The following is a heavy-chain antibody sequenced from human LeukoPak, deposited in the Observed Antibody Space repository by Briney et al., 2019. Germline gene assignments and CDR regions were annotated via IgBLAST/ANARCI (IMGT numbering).Heavy chain of an antibody. D-gene: IGHD4-23*01. CDR2: IYYSGST. J-gene: IGHJ1*01. V-gene: IGHV4-59*01. Sequence: KSSETLSLTCTVSGGSISSYYWSWIRQPPGKGLEWIGYIYYSGSTNYNPSLKSRVTISVDTSKNQFSLKLSSVTAADTAVYYCARGPLDYGGKYFQHWGQGTLVTVSS. CDR1: GGSISSYY. CDR3: ARGPLDYGGKYFQH.